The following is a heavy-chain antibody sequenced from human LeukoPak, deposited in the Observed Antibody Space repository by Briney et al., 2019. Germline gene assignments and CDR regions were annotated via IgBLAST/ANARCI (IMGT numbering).Heavy chain of an antibody. V-gene: IGHV4-61*02. CDR1: GGSISSGSYY. D-gene: IGHD6-19*01. CDR3: ARDSGWYAWYFDL. J-gene: IGHJ2*01. CDR2: IYTSGST. Sequence: PSETLSLTCTVPGGSISSGSYYWSWIRQPAGKGLEWIGRIYTSGSTNYNPSLKSRVTISVDTSKNQFSLKLSSVTAADTAVYYCARDSGWYAWYFDLWGRGTLVTVSS.